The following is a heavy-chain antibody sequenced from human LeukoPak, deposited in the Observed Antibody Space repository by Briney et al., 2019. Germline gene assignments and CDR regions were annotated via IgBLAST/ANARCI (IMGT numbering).Heavy chain of an antibody. CDR3: ARDRREYNPYYFDY. CDR2: ISSSSSYI. J-gene: IGHJ4*02. D-gene: IGHD1-1*01. V-gene: IGHV3-21*01. Sequence: GGSLRLSCAASGFTVSSNYMSWVRQAPGKGLEWVSSISSSSSYIFYADSVKGRFTISRDNAKNSLYLQMNSLRAEDTAVYYCARDRREYNPYYFDYWGQGTLVTVSS. CDR1: GFTVSSNY.